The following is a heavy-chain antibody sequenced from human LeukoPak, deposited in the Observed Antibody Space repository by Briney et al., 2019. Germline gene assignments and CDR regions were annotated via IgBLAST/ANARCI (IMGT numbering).Heavy chain of an antibody. Sequence: SVKVSCKASGGTFSSYAISWVRQAPGQGLEWMGRSIPILGIANYAQKFQGRVTITADKSTSPAYMELSSLRSEDTAVYYCARDPPDHYDSSGYYSPHFDYWGQGTLVTISS. J-gene: IGHJ4*02. D-gene: IGHD3-22*01. CDR2: SIPILGIA. V-gene: IGHV1-69*04. CDR3: ARDPPDHYDSSGYYSPHFDY. CDR1: GGTFSSYA.